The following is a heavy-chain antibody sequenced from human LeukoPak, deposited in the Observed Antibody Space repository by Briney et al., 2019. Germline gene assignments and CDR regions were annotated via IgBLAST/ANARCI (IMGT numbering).Heavy chain of an antibody. Sequence: PSETLSLTCTVSGASISTYYWSWIRQPPGKGLEWIGYLYYSGSTTYSPSLKSRVTMSVDTSKSQFSLKLNSVTAADTAIYYCARVRGTSETDWGQGTLVTVSS. J-gene: IGHJ1*01. V-gene: IGHV4-59*01. CDR2: LYYSGST. D-gene: IGHD3-16*01. CDR1: GASISTYY. CDR3: ARVRGTSETD.